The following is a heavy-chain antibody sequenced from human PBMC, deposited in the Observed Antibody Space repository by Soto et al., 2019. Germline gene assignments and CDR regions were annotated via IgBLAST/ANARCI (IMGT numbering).Heavy chain of an antibody. Sequence: SETLSLTCTVSVGSVTNSSYYWGWILQSPGKGLEWIGSVYYRGRSYSKSSVKSRVTISVDTSKNQFSLNFNSVTASDTALYYCVSQRTTVLTQAYFDYWGPGALVTGSS. D-gene: IGHD4-17*01. CDR3: VSQRTTVLTQAYFDY. V-gene: IGHV4-39*01. J-gene: IGHJ4*02. CDR1: VGSVTNSSYY. CDR2: VYYRGRS.